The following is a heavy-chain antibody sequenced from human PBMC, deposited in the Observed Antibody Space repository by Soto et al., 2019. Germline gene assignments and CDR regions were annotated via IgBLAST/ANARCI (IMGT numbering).Heavy chain of an antibody. J-gene: IGHJ4*02. CDR2: IYYSGST. CDR3: ARSPYSSSYIDY. D-gene: IGHD6-6*01. V-gene: IGHV4-31*03. Sequence: QVQLQESGPGLVKPSQTLPLTCTVSGGSISSCGYYWSWIRQHPGKGLEWIGYIYYSGSTYYNPSLKSRVTISVDTSKNQFSLKLRSVTDADTAVYYCARSPYSSSYIDYWGQGTLVTVSS. CDR1: GGSISSCGYY.